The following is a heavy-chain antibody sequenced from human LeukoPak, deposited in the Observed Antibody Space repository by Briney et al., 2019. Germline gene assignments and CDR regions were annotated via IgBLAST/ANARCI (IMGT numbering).Heavy chain of an antibody. D-gene: IGHD2-2*01. CDR3: TKGIRYQLLRFGMDV. V-gene: IGHV3-9*01. Sequence: GGSLRLSCAGSGFSFDDYAMHWVRQAPGKGLEWVSGISWNSGTKAYADSVKGRFTISRDNAKNSLYLQMNNLRAEDTALYYCTKGIRYQLLRFGMDVWGQGTTVTVSS. CDR2: ISWNSGTK. J-gene: IGHJ6*02. CDR1: GFSFDDYA.